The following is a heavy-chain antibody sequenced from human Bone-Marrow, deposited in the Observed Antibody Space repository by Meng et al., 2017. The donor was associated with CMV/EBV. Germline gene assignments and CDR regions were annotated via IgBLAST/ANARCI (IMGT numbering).Heavy chain of an antibody. CDR2: ISYDGSNK. CDR1: GFTFSSYA. J-gene: IGHJ4*02. Sequence: GESLKISCAASGFTFSSYAMHWVHQAPGKGLEWVAVISYDGSNKYYADSVKGRFTISRDNSKNTLYLQMNSLRAEDTAVYYCARAIAVADYFDYWGQGTLVTVSS. D-gene: IGHD6-19*01. CDR3: ARAIAVADYFDY. V-gene: IGHV3-30*04.